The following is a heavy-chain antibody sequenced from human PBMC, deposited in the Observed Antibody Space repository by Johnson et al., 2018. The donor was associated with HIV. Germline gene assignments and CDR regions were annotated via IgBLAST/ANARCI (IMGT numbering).Heavy chain of an antibody. J-gene: IGHJ3*02. CDR1: GFTFSSYG. V-gene: IGHV3-30*18. D-gene: IGHD1-26*01. CDR2: ISYDGSNK. CDR3: AKGMAPRGRYPRPLPGSFYN. Sequence: QVQLVESGGGVVQPGRSLRLSCAASGFTFSSYGMHWVRQAPGKGLEWVAVISYDGSNKYYSDSVKGRFTISRDNAKNSLYLQMNSLRVEDTALYYCAKGMAPRGRYPRPLPGSFYNWGQGAKGTVSS.